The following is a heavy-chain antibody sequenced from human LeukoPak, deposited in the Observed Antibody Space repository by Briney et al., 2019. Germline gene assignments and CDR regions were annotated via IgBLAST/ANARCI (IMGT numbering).Heavy chain of an antibody. Sequence: PSETLSLTCTVSGGSISSSSYYWGWIRQPPGKGLEWIGSIYYSGSTYYNPSLKSRVTISVDTSKNQFSLKLSSVTAADTAVYYCASLAAAGTTLRYWGQGTLVTVSS. CDR2: IYYSGST. CDR3: ASLAAAGTTLRY. D-gene: IGHD6-13*01. J-gene: IGHJ4*02. CDR1: GGSISSSSYY. V-gene: IGHV4-39*01.